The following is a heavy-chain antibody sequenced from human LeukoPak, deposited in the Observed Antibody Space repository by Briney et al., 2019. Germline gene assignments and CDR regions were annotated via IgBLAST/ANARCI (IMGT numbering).Heavy chain of an antibody. V-gene: IGHV3-23*01. CDR3: AKDHLGSGTYVLNFDY. CDR1: GFTFSTYA. J-gene: IGHJ4*02. Sequence: PGGSLRLSCAASGFTFSTYAMSWVRPAPGKGLGWVSVISRSGGSTYYADSVKGRFTISRDNSKNSLYLQMNSLRAEDTAVYYCAKDHLGSGTYVLNFDYWGQGTLVTVSS. D-gene: IGHD3-10*01. CDR2: ISRSGGST.